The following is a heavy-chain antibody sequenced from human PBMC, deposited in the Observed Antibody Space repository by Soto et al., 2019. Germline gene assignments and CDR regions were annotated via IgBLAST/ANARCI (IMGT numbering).Heavy chain of an antibody. Sequence: QVQLQESGPGLVKPSETLSLTCTVSGGSISTYYWSWIRQPPEKGLEWIGYIYYTGSTNYNPSLKSRVTMSVDTSKNQFSLRLSSVTAADTAVYFCARHAPSFRFRFTDYYYYYMDVWGKGTTVTVSS. D-gene: IGHD3-3*01. J-gene: IGHJ6*03. V-gene: IGHV4-59*08. CDR1: GGSISTYY. CDR2: IYYTGST. CDR3: ARHAPSFRFRFTDYYYYYMDV.